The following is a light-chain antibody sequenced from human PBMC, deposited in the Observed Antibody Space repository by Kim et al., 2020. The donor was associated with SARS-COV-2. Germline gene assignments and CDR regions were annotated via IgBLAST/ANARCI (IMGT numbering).Light chain of an antibody. CDR3: CSYAGTFTSL. CDR2: DVS. Sequence: GQSVTISCTGTSSDVDSYNYVSCYQQHPGKAPKVMIYDVSKRPSGVPDRFSGSKSGNTASLTISGLQADDEADYYCCSYAGTFTSLFGGGTQLTVL. CDR1: SSDVDSYNY. J-gene: IGLJ2*01. V-gene: IGLV2-11*03.